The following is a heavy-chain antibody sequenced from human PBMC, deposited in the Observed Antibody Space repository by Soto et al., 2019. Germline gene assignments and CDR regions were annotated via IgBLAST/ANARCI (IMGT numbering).Heavy chain of an antibody. CDR2: INWNGGST. CDR3: ARALQPDYGDYPLDY. J-gene: IGHJ4*02. V-gene: IGHV3-20*01. CDR1: EFTFDDYG. Sequence: EVQLVESGGGVVRPGGSLRLSCAASEFTFDDYGMSWVRQAPGKGLEWVSGINWNGGSTGYADSVKGRFTISRDNAKNSLYLQMNSLRAEDTALYHCARALQPDYGDYPLDYWGQGTLVTVSS. D-gene: IGHD4-17*01.